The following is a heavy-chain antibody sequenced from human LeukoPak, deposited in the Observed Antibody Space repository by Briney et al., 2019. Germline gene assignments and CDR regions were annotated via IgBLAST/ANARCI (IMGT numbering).Heavy chain of an antibody. CDR2: INHSGST. D-gene: IGHD3-10*01. V-gene: IGHV4-34*01. Sequence: SETLSLTCAVHGGSFSGYYWSWIRQPPGKGLEWIGEINHSGSTNYNPSLKSRVTISKDTSKNQFSLRLSSVTAADTAVYYCARGYGSGSYWVDWGQGTLVTVSS. CDR3: ARGYGSGSYWVD. CDR1: GGSFSGYY. J-gene: IGHJ4*02.